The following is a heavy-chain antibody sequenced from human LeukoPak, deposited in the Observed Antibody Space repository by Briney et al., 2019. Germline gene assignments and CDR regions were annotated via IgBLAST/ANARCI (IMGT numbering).Heavy chain of an antibody. V-gene: IGHV3-23*01. J-gene: IGHJ4*02. CDR2: ISGSGDSA. CDR3: ACRPGGTFGPLDY. CDR1: GFTFSSYA. D-gene: IGHD6-13*01. Sequence: AGGSLRLSCAASGFTFSSYAMTWVRQAPGKGLEWVSIISGSGDSAYYADSVKGRFTISRDNSKNTLYVQMNSLRAEDTAVYYCACRPGGTFGPLDYWGQGTLVTVSS.